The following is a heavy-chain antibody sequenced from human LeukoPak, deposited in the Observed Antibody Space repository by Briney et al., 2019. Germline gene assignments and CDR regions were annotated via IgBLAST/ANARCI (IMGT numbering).Heavy chain of an antibody. CDR1: GYTFTGYY. J-gene: IGHJ3*02. CDR2: INPNSGGT. V-gene: IGHV1-2*02. D-gene: IGHD1-26*01. CDR3: AREMSAGELGGNDAFDI. Sequence: ASVKVSCKASGYTFTGYYMHWVRQAPGQGLEWMGWINPNSGGTNYAQKFQGRVTMTRDTSISTAYMELSRLRSDDTAVYYCAREMSAGELGGNDAFDIWGQGTMVTVSS.